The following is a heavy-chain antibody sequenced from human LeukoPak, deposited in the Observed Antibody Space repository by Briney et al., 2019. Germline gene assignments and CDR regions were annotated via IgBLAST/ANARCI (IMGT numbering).Heavy chain of an antibody. CDR1: GFTFTKYW. Sequence: GGSLRLSCAASGFTFTKYWMTWVRQAPGKGLEWVGNIKQDGSDKNYMDSVKGRFTISRDNTKNSVYLQMSSLRAEDTAVYYCTREVWGPEYWGQGTLVTVSS. J-gene: IGHJ4*02. D-gene: IGHD1-14*01. CDR3: TREVWGPEY. CDR2: IKQDGSDK. V-gene: IGHV3-7*01.